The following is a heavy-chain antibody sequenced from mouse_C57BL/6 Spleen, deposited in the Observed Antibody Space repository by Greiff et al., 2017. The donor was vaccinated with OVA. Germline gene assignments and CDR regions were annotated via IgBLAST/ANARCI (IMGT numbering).Heavy chain of an antibody. J-gene: IGHJ2*01. CDR3: ARGPHAYFYFDY. Sequence: EVQVVESGGGLVKPGGSLKLSCAASGFTFSDYGMHWVRQAPEKGLEWVAYISSGSSTIYYADTVKGRFTISRDNAKNTLFLQMTSLRSEDTAMYYCARGPHAYFYFDYWGQGTTLTVSS. CDR2: ISSGSSTI. CDR1: GFTFSDYG. D-gene: IGHD2-10*01. V-gene: IGHV5-17*01.